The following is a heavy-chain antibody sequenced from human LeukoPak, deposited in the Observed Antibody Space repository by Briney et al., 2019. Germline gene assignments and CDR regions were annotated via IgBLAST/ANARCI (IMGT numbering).Heavy chain of an antibody. V-gene: IGHV4-30-2*01. J-gene: IGHJ5*02. CDR2: IYHNRST. CDR1: GGSISSGGYS. CDR3: ARAGVYYGSGGFDP. D-gene: IGHD3-10*01. Sequence: PSETLSLTCTVSGGSISSGGYSWSWIRQPPGKGLEWIGYIYHNRSTYYNPSLKSRVTILVDRSKNQFSLKLSSVTAADTAVYYCARAGVYYGSGGFDPWGQGTLVTVSS.